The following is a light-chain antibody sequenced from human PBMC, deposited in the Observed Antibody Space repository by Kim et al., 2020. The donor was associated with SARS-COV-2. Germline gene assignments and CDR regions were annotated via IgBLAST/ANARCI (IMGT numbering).Light chain of an antibody. CDR3: QSYDSSLSGWV. Sequence: QSVLTQPPSVSGTPGQRVTISCSGSSSNIGAGYDVYWYQQLPGTAPKLLIYGNNNRPSGVPDRFSGSKSGTSAYLAITGLQAEDEADYYCQSYDSSLSGWVFGGGTQLTVL. J-gene: IGLJ2*01. V-gene: IGLV1-40*01. CDR1: SSNIGAGYD. CDR2: GNN.